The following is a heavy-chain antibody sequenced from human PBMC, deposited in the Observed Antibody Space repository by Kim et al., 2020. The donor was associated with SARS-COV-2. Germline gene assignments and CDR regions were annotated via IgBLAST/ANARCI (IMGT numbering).Heavy chain of an antibody. CDR1: GGSISSGGYY. Sequence: SETLSLTCTVSGGSISSGGYYWSWIRQHPGKGLEWIGYIYYSGSTYYNPSLKSRVTISVDTSKNQFSLKLSSVTAADTAVYYCARAGEEWLAQAGYYGMDVWGQGTTVTVSS. V-gene: IGHV4-31*03. CDR3: ARAGEEWLAQAGYYGMDV. J-gene: IGHJ6*02. CDR2: IYYSGST. D-gene: IGHD6-19*01.